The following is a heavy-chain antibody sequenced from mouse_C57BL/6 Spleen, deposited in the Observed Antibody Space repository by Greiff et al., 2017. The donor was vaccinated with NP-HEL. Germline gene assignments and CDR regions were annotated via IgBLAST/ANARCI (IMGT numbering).Heavy chain of an antibody. J-gene: IGHJ4*01. Sequence: EVNLVESEGGLVQPGSSMKLSCTASGFTFSDYYMAWVRQVPEKGLEWVANINYDGSSTYYLDSLKSRFIISRDNAKNILYLQMSSLKSEDTATYYCARVLSHYYAMDYWGQGTSVTVSS. D-gene: IGHD6-2*01. CDR3: ARVLSHYYAMDY. CDR1: GFTFSDYY. CDR2: INYDGSST. V-gene: IGHV5-16*01.